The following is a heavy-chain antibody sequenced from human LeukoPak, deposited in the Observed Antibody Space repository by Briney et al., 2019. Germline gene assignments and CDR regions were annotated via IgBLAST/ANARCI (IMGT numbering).Heavy chain of an antibody. CDR3: ARGARIAVAKRLDY. J-gene: IGHJ4*02. Sequence: SSETLSLTCIVSNYSISSDYYWGWIRQPPGKGLEWIGSIHHSGRTYYNPSLKSRVTISVDTSKNQFSLKLSSVTAADTAVYYCARGARIAVAKRLDYWGQGTLVTVSS. V-gene: IGHV4-38-2*02. CDR1: NYSISSDYY. D-gene: IGHD6-19*01. CDR2: IHHSGRT.